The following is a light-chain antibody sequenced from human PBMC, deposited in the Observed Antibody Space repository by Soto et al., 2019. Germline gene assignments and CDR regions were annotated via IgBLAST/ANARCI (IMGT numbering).Light chain of an antibody. CDR1: EDLNSR. CDR2: AAF. Sequence: DIQMTQSPSSVSASVGDRVTISCRASEDLNSRLAWYQQKPGNAPKLLIYAAFILQSGVPSRFSGYGSGTDFTLSISSRQPEDFDTYYCQQADSFPITCGQGTRLEIK. V-gene: IGKV1-12*01. J-gene: IGKJ5*01. CDR3: QQADSFPIT.